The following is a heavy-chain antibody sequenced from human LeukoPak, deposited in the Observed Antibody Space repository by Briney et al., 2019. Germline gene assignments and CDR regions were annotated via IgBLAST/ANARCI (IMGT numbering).Heavy chain of an antibody. Sequence: GGSLRLSCAASGFTFDDYAMHWVRQAPGKGLEWVSGISWNSGSIGYADSVKGRFTISRDNAKNSLYLHMNSLRAEDTALYYCAKVDGLTDAFDIWGQGTMITVSS. CDR2: ISWNSGSI. V-gene: IGHV3-9*01. D-gene: IGHD5-24*01. J-gene: IGHJ3*02. CDR3: AKVDGLTDAFDI. CDR1: GFTFDDYA.